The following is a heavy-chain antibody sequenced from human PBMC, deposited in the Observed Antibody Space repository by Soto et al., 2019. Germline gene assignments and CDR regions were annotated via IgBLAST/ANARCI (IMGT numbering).Heavy chain of an antibody. Sequence: RGESLKISCKGSGYTFTNNWIGWVRQKPGKGLEWMGLIHPRDSDARYSPSFQGQVTLSADRSTSTAYLQWTSVQASDSAMYYCVRQGVRSSGWFDLWGQGTQVTVSS. CDR1: GYTFTNNW. CDR3: VRQGVRSSGWFDL. CDR2: IHPRDSDA. D-gene: IGHD3-22*01. J-gene: IGHJ5*02. V-gene: IGHV5-51*01.